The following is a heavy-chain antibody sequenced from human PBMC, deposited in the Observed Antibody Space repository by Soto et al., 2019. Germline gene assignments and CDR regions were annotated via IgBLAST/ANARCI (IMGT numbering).Heavy chain of an antibody. CDR2: INHSGST. J-gene: IGHJ6*02. Sequence: SETLSLTCAVYGGALSGYYWSWIRQPPGNGLEWIGEINHSGSTNYNPSLKSRVTISVDTSKNQFSLKLSSVTAADTTVYYYARGRVVVTAFTYYYYGMDVCGQGTTVTVSS. CDR3: ARGRVVVTAFTYYYYGMDV. D-gene: IGHD2-21*02. CDR1: GGALSGYY. V-gene: IGHV4-34*01.